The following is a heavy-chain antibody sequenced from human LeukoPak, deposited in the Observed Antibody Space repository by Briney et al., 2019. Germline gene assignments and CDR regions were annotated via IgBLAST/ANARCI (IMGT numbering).Heavy chain of an antibody. V-gene: IGHV4-59*01. CDR1: GGSISSYY. Sequence: PSETLSLTCTVSGGSISSYYWSWIRQPPGKGLEWIGYIYYSGSTNYNPSLKSRVTISVDTSKNQFSLKLSSVTAADTAVYYCARGGGGDYAPELFDYWGQGTLSPSPQ. J-gene: IGHJ4*02. CDR3: ARGGGGDYAPELFDY. D-gene: IGHD4-17*01. CDR2: IYYSGST.